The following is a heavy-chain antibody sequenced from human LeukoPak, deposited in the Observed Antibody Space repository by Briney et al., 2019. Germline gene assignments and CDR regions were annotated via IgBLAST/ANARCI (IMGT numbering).Heavy chain of an antibody. D-gene: IGHD5-18*01. CDR2: IYYSGST. J-gene: IGHJ4*02. CDR1: GGSISSGSYY. CDR3: ARGALWSDY. V-gene: IGHV4-61*01. Sequence: PSETLSLTCTVSGGSISSGSYYWTWIRQPPGKGLEWIGYIYYSGSTNYNPSLKSRVTISVDTSKNQFSLKLSSVTAADTAVYYCARGALWSDYWGQGTLVTVSS.